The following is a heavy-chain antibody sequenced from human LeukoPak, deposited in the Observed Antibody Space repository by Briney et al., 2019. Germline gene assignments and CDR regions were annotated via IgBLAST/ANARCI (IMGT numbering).Heavy chain of an antibody. Sequence: GGSLRLSCAASGFTVSSNYMSWVRQAPGKGLEWVSAISGSGGSTYYADSVKGRFTISRDNSKNTLYLQMNSLRAEDTAVYYCAREMYYYDSSGYYPAWGQGTLVTVSS. CDR2: ISGSGGST. V-gene: IGHV3-23*01. D-gene: IGHD3-22*01. CDR1: GFTVSSNY. J-gene: IGHJ5*02. CDR3: AREMYYYDSSGYYPA.